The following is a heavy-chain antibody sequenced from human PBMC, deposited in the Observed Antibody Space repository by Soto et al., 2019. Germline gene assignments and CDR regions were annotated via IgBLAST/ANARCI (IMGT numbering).Heavy chain of an antibody. CDR1: GFTFNNYA. J-gene: IGHJ4*02. CDR2: ISGSAGST. D-gene: IGHD6-13*01. V-gene: IGHV3-23*01. Sequence: DVQLLESGGGLVQPGGSLRLSCAASGFTFNNYAINWVRQSPGKGLEWVSVISGSAGSTYYADSVKGRFTITRDNSKNTLYLQMSSLRVEDTAVYYCAKAGGEAGTVDYFDYWGQGTLVTVSS. CDR3: AKAGGEAGTVDYFDY.